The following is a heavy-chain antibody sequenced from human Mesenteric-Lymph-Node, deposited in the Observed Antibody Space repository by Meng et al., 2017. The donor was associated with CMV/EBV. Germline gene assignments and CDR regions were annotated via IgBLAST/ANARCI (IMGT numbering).Heavy chain of an antibody. D-gene: IGHD3-10*01. CDR3: TGDSVSNPNLDY. CDR2: IYRGDNT. CDR1: GFNVRDKY. Sequence: EVDQVESGGGLVQPGGSLRLSCAASGFNVRDKYMSWVRQAPGKGLEWVCIIYRGDNTYYIDSVKDRFTVSRDNSKNTMYLQMNSLRVEDTAVYYCTGDSVSNPNLDYWGQGTLVTVSS. V-gene: IGHV3-66*01. J-gene: IGHJ4*02.